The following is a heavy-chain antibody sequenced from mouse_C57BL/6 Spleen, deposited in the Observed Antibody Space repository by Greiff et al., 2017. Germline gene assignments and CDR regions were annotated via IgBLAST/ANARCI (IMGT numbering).Heavy chain of an antibody. CDR3: APLTTVLAEGDYFDY. CDR1: GYTFTSYW. CDR2: IHPNSGST. Sequence: QVQLQQPGAELVKPGASVKLSCKASGYTFTSYWMHWVKQRPGQGLEWIGMIHPNSGSTNYNEKFKSKATLTVDKSSSTAYMQLSSLTSEDSAVYYCAPLTTVLAEGDYFDYWGQGTTLTVSS. V-gene: IGHV1-64*01. D-gene: IGHD1-1*01. J-gene: IGHJ2*01.